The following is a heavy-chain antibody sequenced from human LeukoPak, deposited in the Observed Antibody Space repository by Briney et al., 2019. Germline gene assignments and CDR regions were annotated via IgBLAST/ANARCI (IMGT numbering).Heavy chain of an antibody. J-gene: IGHJ3*02. D-gene: IGHD3-3*01. V-gene: IGHV4-59*01. CDR1: GGSISSYY. CDR2: IYYSGST. Sequence: SETLSLTCTVSGGSISSYYWSWIRQPPGKGLEWIGYIYYSGSTNYNPSLKSRVTISVDTSKNQFSLKLSSVTAADTAVYYCARALDRVTIFGVVTNHAFDIWGQGTMVTVSS. CDR3: ARALDRVTIFGVVTNHAFDI.